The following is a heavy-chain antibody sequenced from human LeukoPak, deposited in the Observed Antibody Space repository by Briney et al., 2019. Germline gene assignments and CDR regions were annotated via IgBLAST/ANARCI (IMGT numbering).Heavy chain of an antibody. Sequence: SETLSLTCTVSGGSISSYYWSWIRQPPGKGLEWIGYIYYSGSTNYNPSLKCRVTISVDTSKNQFSLKLSSVTAADTAVYYCARESFYYGSGSYPLYWGQGTLVTVSS. D-gene: IGHD3-10*01. CDR2: IYYSGST. CDR3: ARESFYYGSGSYPLY. V-gene: IGHV4-59*01. CDR1: GGSISSYY. J-gene: IGHJ4*02.